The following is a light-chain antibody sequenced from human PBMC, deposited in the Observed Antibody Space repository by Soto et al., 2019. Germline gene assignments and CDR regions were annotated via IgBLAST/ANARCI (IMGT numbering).Light chain of an antibody. CDR2: LVS. CDR3: LQDNSNPLT. V-gene: IGKV1-6*01. J-gene: IGKJ4*01. Sequence: AIPMTQSPSSLSASVGDRVTITCRARQGVGNDLGWYQQKPGKAPELLIYLVSTLHNGVSSRFSGSGSGTDFTLTSSSLQPEDCAACYCLQDNSNPLTFDGGTKVGIK. CDR1: QGVGND.